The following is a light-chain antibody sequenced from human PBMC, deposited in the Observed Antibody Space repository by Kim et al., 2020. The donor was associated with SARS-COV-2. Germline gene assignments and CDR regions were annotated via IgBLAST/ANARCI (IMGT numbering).Light chain of an antibody. CDR1: QGINNH. Sequence: DIQLTQSPSFLSASVGDRVAVTCRASQGINNHLAWYQKKPGKAPKLLIFAASTLQSGVPSRFRGSASGTEFTLTVSSLQPEDFATYYCQQLDSYPWTFGQGTKVDIK. J-gene: IGKJ1*01. V-gene: IGKV1-9*01. CDR3: QQLDSYPWT. CDR2: AAS.